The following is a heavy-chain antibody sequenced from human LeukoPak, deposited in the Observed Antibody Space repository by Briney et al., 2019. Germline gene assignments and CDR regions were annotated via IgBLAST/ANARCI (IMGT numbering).Heavy chain of an antibody. CDR3: ARVWEQQIIPPGY. CDR2: INPNSGGT. Sequence: ASVKVSCKACGYTFTGYYMHWVRQAPGQGLEWMGWINPNSGGTNYAQKFQGRVTMTRDTSISTAYMELSRLRAEDTAVYYCARVWEQQIIPPGYWGQGTLVTVSS. J-gene: IGHJ4*02. CDR1: GYTFTGYY. D-gene: IGHD1-26*01. V-gene: IGHV1-2*02.